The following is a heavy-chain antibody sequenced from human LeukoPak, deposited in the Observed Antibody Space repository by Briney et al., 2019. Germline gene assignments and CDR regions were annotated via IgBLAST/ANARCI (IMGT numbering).Heavy chain of an antibody. V-gene: IGHV3-7*01. CDR1: GFTFTKYW. J-gene: IGHJ4*02. Sequence: GGSLRLSCAASGFTFTKYWLTWVRQAPGKGLEWVGNIKQDGSDKNYMDSVKGRFTISRDNTKNSVYLQMSSLRAEDTAVYYCAREVWGPEYWGQGTLVTVSS. D-gene: IGHD1-14*01. CDR3: AREVWGPEY. CDR2: IKQDGSDK.